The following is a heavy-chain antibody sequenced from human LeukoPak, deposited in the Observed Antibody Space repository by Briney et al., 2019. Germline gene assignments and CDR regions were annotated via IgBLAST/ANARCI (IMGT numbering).Heavy chain of an antibody. D-gene: IGHD3-16*02. CDR2: IFPSGGEI. CDR1: GFTFSTFA. J-gene: IGHJ4*02. CDR3: ARSVWGSYRYTGPFDY. V-gene: IGHV3-23*01. Sequence: PGGSLRLSCAASGFTFSTFAMIWVRQPPGKGLEWVSSIFPSGGEIHYADSVRGRFTISRDNSKSTLSLQMNSLRAEDTAVYYCARSVWGSYRYTGPFDYWGQGTLVTVSS.